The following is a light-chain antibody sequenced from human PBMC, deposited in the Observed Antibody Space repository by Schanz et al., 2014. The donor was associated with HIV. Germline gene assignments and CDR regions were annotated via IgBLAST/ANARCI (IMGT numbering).Light chain of an antibody. CDR2: DVS. J-gene: IGLJ2*01. CDR3: TSYAGSNNVV. V-gene: IGLV2-11*01. CDR1: GGDVEGYAL. Sequence: QSALTQPPSVSGSPGQSVTISCTGSGGDVEGYALVSWYQQHPGKAPRLLIHDVSRRPSGVPDRFSGSKSGNTAFLTISGLQADDEADYYCTSYAGSNNVVFGGGTKLTVL.